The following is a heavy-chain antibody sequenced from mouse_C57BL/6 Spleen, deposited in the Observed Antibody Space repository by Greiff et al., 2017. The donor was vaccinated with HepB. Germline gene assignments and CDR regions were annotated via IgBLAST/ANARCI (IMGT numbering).Heavy chain of an antibody. CDR1: GFTFSDYG. CDR2: ISSGSSTI. D-gene: IGHD2-4*01. V-gene: IGHV5-17*01. CDR3: ATGYDYDGFAY. Sequence: EVKVEESGGGLVKPGGSLKLSCAASGFTFSDYGMHWVRQAPEKGLEWVAYISSGSSTIYYADTVKGRFTISRDNAKNTLFLQMTSLRSEDTAMYYWATGYDYDGFAYWGQGTLVTVSA. J-gene: IGHJ3*01.